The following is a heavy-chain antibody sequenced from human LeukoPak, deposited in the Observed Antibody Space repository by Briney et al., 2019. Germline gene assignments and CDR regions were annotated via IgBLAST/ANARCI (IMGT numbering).Heavy chain of an antibody. Sequence: SQTLSLTCAISGDSVSRDTAAWNWVRQSLSRGLEWLGRTYYRSKWYNDYAVSVKSRMTINPDTSKNQFSLQLNSVTPEDTAVYYCARDRGGSSWYYFDNWGQGSLVTVSS. D-gene: IGHD6-13*01. CDR3: ARDRGGSSWYYFDN. V-gene: IGHV6-1*01. J-gene: IGHJ4*02. CDR1: GDSVSRDTAA. CDR2: TYYRSKWYN.